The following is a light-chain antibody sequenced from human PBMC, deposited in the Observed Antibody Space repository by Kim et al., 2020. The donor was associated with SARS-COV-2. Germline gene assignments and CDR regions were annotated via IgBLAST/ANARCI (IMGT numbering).Light chain of an antibody. J-gene: IGKJ4*01. CDR3: QQYNSYPLT. CDR1: QSISTW. Sequence: DIQMTQSPSTLSTSVGDRVTITCWASQSISTWLAWYQEKPGKAHKLLIYKASSLETGVPSRFSGSGSGTEFTLTISSLQPDDFATYYCQQYNSYPLTFGGGTKVDIK. V-gene: IGKV1-5*03. CDR2: KAS.